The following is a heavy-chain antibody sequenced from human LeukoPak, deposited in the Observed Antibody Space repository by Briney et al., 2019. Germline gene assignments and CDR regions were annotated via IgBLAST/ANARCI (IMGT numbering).Heavy chain of an antibody. CDR2: INQDGSQK. V-gene: IGHV3-7*01. J-gene: IGHJ4*02. Sequence: GGSLRLSCAASGFTFSNHWMTWVRQAPGKGLEWVANINQDGSQKYDVDSVKGRFTISRDNAKNSLYLQMSSLRAEDTAIYYCARESITLIGADLTTEGSGFDYWGQGTLVTVSS. CDR1: GFTFSNHW. D-gene: IGHD3-22*01. CDR3: ARESITLIGADLTTEGSGFDY.